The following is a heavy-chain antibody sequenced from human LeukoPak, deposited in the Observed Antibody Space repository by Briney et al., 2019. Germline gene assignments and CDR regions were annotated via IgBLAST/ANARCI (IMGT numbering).Heavy chain of an antibody. Sequence: KPSETLSLTCTVSGGSISSYYWSWIRQHPGKGLEWIGYIYYSGSTNYNPSLKSRVTISVDTSKNQFSLKLSSVTAADTAVYYCARDSVAVEYIDAFDIWGQGTMVTVSS. CDR2: IYYSGST. D-gene: IGHD6-19*01. CDR1: GGSISSYY. V-gene: IGHV4-59*01. CDR3: ARDSVAVEYIDAFDI. J-gene: IGHJ3*02.